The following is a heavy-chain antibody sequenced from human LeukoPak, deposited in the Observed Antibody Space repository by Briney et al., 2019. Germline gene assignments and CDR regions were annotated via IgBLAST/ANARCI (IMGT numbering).Heavy chain of an antibody. D-gene: IGHD6-13*01. J-gene: IGHJ4*02. CDR1: GYTFTSYG. Sequence: ASVKVSCKASGYTFTSYGISWVRQAPGQGLEWMGWINAYNGNTNYAQKLQGRVTMTTDTSTSTAYMELRSLRSDDTAVYYCARDGLAAAGTPSRVFDYWGQGTLVTVSS. CDR2: INAYNGNT. CDR3: ARDGLAAAGTPSRVFDY. V-gene: IGHV1-18*01.